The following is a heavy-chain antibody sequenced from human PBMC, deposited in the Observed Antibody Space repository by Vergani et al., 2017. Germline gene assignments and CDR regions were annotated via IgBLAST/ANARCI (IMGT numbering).Heavy chain of an antibody. CDR2: ISSSSSYI. Sequence: VQLVESGGGVVQPGRSLRLSCAASGFTFSSYAMHWVRQAPGKGLEWVSSISSSSSYIYYADSVKGRFTISRDNAKNSLYLQMNSLRAEDTAVYYCAREGSSSWYARRDFDYWGQGTLVTVSS. J-gene: IGHJ4*02. D-gene: IGHD6-13*01. CDR3: AREGSSSWYARRDFDY. CDR1: GFTFSSYA. V-gene: IGHV3-21*01.